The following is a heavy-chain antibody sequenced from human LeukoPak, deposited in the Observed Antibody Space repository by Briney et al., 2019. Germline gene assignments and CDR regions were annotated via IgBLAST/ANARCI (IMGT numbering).Heavy chain of an antibody. CDR3: ARGVGSGWLTGRWYGMDV. Sequence: GGSLRLSCAASGFTFSSYSMNWVRQAPGKGLEWVAVISYDGSNKYYADSVKGRFTISRDNSKNTLYLQMNSLRAEDTAVYYCARGVGSGWLTGRWYGMDVWGQGTTVTVSS. CDR1: GFTFSSYS. V-gene: IGHV3-30*03. D-gene: IGHD6-19*01. J-gene: IGHJ6*02. CDR2: ISYDGSNK.